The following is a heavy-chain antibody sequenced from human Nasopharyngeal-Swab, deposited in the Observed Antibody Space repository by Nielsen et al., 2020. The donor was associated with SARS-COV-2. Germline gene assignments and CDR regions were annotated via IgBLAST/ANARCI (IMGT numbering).Heavy chain of an antibody. CDR2: VSGSGGTT. D-gene: IGHD2-15*01. V-gene: IGHV3-23*01. CDR3: AKDRYCSGGACYFSGFDY. Sequence: WIRQPPGKGLEWVSGVSGSGGTTKYADSVKGRFTISRDNSKNKLYLQMLSLRVEDTAVYYCAKDRYCSGGACYFSGFDYWGLGTLVTVSS. J-gene: IGHJ4*02.